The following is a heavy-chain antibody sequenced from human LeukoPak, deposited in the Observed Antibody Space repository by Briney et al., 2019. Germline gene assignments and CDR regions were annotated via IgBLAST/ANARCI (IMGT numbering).Heavy chain of an antibody. CDR2: FNPSGDST. CDR3: ARSVPPGYDFWSDYYPRGNGWFDP. D-gene: IGHD3-3*01. V-gene: IGHV1-46*01. Sequence: ASVKVSCKASGYTFTSYYMHWVRQAPGQGLEWMGIFNPSGDSTSYAQKFQGRVTMTRDTSTSTVYMELSSLRSEDTAVYYCARSVPPGYDFWSDYYPRGNGWFDPWGQGTLVTVSS. J-gene: IGHJ5*02. CDR1: GYTFTSYY.